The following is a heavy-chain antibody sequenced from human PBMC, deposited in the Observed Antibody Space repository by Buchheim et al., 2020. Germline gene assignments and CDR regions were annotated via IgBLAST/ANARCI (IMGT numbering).Heavy chain of an antibody. CDR1: GFTFSDYY. Sequence: QVQLVESGGGLVKPGGSLRLSCAASGFTFSDYYMSWIRQAPGKGLEWVSYISSSGSTIYYADSVKGRFSISRANAKNSLYLKMNSLRAEDTDVYYCARRTRPDDYDSSGYYVGWFDPWGQGTL. CDR3: ARRTRPDDYDSSGYYVGWFDP. CDR2: ISSSGSTI. V-gene: IGHV3-11*01. D-gene: IGHD3-22*01. J-gene: IGHJ5*02.